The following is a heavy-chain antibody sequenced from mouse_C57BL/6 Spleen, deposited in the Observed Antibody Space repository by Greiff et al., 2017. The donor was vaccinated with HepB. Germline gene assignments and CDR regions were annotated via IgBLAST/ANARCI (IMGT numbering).Heavy chain of an antibody. Sequence: QVQLKESGAELVRPGTSVKVSCKASGYAFTNYLIEWVKQRPGQGLEWIGVINPGSGGTNYNEKFKGKATLTADKSSSTAYMQLSSLTSEDSAVYFCARGGYSKGFAYWGQGTLVTVSA. CDR3: ARGGYSKGFAY. J-gene: IGHJ3*01. CDR1: GYAFTNYL. V-gene: IGHV1-54*01. CDR2: INPGSGGT. D-gene: IGHD2-5*01.